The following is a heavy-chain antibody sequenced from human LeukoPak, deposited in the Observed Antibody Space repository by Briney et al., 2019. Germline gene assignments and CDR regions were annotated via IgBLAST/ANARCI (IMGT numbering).Heavy chain of an antibody. V-gene: IGHV1-69*06. J-gene: IGHJ6*03. Sequence: SVKVSCKASGGTFSSYAISWVRQAPGQGLEWMGGIIPIFGTANYAQKFQGRVTITADKSTSTAYMELSSLRSEDTAVYYCARVEYDSSTYYYYMDVWGKGTTVTVSS. CDR1: GGTFSSYA. D-gene: IGHD3-22*01. CDR3: ARVEYDSSTYYYYMDV. CDR2: IIPIFGTA.